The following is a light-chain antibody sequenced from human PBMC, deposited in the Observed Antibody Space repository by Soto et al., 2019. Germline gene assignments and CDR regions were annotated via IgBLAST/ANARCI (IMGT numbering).Light chain of an antibody. V-gene: IGKV3-20*01. Sequence: EIVLTKSPGTLSLSPGEGGTLSGRASQSISSSYLAWYQQKPGQSPRLLFYAASSRATGVPDRFSGSRSGTDFPLPSSRLEAEDFAVYYGQLYGGSNMFSFGPGTKLEMK. CDR3: QLYGGSNMFS. CDR2: AAS. J-gene: IGKJ2*01. CDR1: QSISSSY.